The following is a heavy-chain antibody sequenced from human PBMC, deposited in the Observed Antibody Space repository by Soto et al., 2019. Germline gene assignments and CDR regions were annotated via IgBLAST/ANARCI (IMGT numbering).Heavy chain of an antibody. CDR3: ARRRDQLHLGELLATRTFDI. CDR1: GFTFSSYA. Sequence: GGSLRLSCAASGFTFSSYAMSWVRQAPGKGLEWVSAISGSGGSTYYADSVKGRFTISRDNSKNTLYLQMNSLRAEDTAVYYCARRRDQLHLGELLATRTFDIWGQGTMVTVSS. J-gene: IGHJ3*02. V-gene: IGHV3-23*01. D-gene: IGHD3-16*01. CDR2: ISGSGGST.